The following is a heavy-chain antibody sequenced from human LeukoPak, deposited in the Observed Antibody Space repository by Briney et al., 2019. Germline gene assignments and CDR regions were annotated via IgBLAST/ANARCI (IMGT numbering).Heavy chain of an antibody. CDR3: ARTDSSGYYYVHY. J-gene: IGHJ4*02. D-gene: IGHD3-22*01. CDR1: GYTFTSYY. Sequence: ASVKVSCKASGYTFTSYYMHWVRQAPGQGLEWMGIINPSGGSTSYAQKFQGRVTTTRDMSTSTVYMELSSLRSEDTAVYYCARTDSSGYYYVHYWGQGTLVTVSS. CDR2: INPSGGST. V-gene: IGHV1-46*01.